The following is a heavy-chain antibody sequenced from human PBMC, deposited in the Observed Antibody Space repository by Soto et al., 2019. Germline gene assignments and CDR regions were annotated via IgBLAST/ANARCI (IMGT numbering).Heavy chain of an antibody. D-gene: IGHD3-22*01. CDR2: INHSGST. CDR1: GGSFSGYY. CDR3: ARALITMIVVVIDY. J-gene: IGHJ4*02. Sequence: SETLSLTCAVYGGSFSGYYWSWIRQPPGKGLEWIGEINHSGSTNYNPSLKSRVTISVDTSKNQFSLKLSSVTAADTAVYYCARALITMIVVVIDYWGQGTLVT. V-gene: IGHV4-34*01.